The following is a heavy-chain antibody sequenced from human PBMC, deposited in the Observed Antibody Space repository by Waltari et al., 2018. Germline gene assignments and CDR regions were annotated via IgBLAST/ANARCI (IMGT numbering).Heavy chain of an antibody. CDR3: AAIAKGPVTIFGVVITTFDY. V-gene: IGHV1-58*01. CDR1: GFTFTSSA. CDR2: IVVCSGNT. J-gene: IGHJ4*02. Sequence: QMQLVQSGPEVKKPGTSVKVSCKASGFTFTSSAVQWVRQARGQRLEWIGWIVVCSGNTNHAPKFQERVTITRDMSTSTAYMELSSLRSEDTAVYYCAAIAKGPVTIFGVVITTFDYWGQGTLVTVSS. D-gene: IGHD3-3*01.